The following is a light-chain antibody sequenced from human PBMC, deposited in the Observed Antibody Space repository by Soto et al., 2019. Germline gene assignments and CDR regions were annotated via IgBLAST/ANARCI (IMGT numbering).Light chain of an antibody. J-gene: IGKJ2*01. V-gene: IGKV3-20*01. CDR1: QSVSNRY. CDR3: QQYGPSPLYT. CDR2: DTS. Sequence: EIVLTQSPGTLSLSPGERATLSCRASQSVSNRYLAWYQQKPGQAPRLLIYDTSSRAADIPDNFSGSGSGTDFTLTISRLEPEDFVVYYCQQYGPSPLYTFGQGTKLEIK.